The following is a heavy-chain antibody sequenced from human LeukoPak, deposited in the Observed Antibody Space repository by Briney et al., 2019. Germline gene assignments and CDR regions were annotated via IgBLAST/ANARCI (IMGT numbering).Heavy chain of an antibody. CDR2: ISYDGSNK. Sequence: GRSLRLSCAASGFTFSSYAMHWVRQAPGKGLEWVAVISYDGSNKYYADSVKGRFTISRDNSKNTLYLQMNSLRAEDTAVYYCARHDWSYYYYGMDVWGQGTTATVSS. CDR1: GFTFSSYA. CDR3: ARHDWSYYYYGMDV. V-gene: IGHV3-30-3*01. D-gene: IGHD3-9*01. J-gene: IGHJ6*02.